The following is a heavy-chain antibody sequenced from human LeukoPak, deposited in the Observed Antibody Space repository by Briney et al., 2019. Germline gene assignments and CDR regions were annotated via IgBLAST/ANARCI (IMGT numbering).Heavy chain of an antibody. V-gene: IGHV3-66*01. Sequence: GSLRLSCAASGFTVSSNYVSWVRQAPGKGLEWVSVIYSGGSTYYADSVKGRFTISRDNSKNTLYLQMNSLRAEGTAVYYCAKGSHITMMAVVITNDYWGQGTLVTVSS. CDR1: GFTVSSNY. CDR3: AKGSHITMMAVVITNDY. J-gene: IGHJ4*02. D-gene: IGHD3-22*01. CDR2: IYSGGST.